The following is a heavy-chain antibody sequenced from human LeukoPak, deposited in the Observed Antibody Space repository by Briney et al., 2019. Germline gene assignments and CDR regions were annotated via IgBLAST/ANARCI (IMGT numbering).Heavy chain of an antibody. CDR2: ISGSGGST. J-gene: IGHJ4*02. Sequence: PGGSLRLSCGASGFTFSSYAMSWVREAPGKGLEWVSAISGSGGSTFYADSVKGRFTISRDNSKNTLYLQMNSLRAEDTAVYYCAKDLKYGLWLTFDYWGQGTLVTVSS. CDR3: AKDLKYGLWLTFDY. D-gene: IGHD6-19*01. V-gene: IGHV3-23*01. CDR1: GFTFSSYA.